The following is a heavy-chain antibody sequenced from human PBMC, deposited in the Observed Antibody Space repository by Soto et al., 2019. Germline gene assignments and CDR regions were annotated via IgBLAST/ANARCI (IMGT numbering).Heavy chain of an antibody. Sequence: ASVKVSCKASGYTFTGYYMHWVRQAPGQGLEWMGWINPNSGGTNYAQKFQGWVTMTRDTSISTAYMELSRLRSDDTAVYYCARGRITIFGVVIIQADYFDYWGQGTLVTVSS. CDR3: ARGRITIFGVVIIQADYFDY. CDR1: GYTFTGYY. D-gene: IGHD3-3*01. CDR2: INPNSGGT. V-gene: IGHV1-2*04. J-gene: IGHJ4*02.